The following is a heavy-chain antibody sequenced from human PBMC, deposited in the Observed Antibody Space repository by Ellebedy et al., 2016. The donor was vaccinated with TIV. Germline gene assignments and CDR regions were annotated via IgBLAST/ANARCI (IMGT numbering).Heavy chain of an antibody. D-gene: IGHD6-13*01. Sequence: SETLSLXXTVSGGSISSYYWSWIRQPPGKGLEWIGYIYYSGSTNYNPSLKSRVTISVDTSKNQFSLKLSSVTAADTAVYYCARGVAAAGTRGIDYWGQGTLVTVSS. CDR2: IYYSGST. CDR3: ARGVAAAGTRGIDY. J-gene: IGHJ4*02. CDR1: GGSISSYY. V-gene: IGHV4-59*12.